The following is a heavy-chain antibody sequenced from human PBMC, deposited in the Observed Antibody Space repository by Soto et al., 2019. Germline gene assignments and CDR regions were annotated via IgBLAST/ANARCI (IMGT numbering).Heavy chain of an antibody. D-gene: IGHD6-13*01. J-gene: IGHJ5*02. CDR2: ISGSGGST. Sequence: GGSLRLSCAASGFTFSSYAMSWVRQAPGKGLEWVSAISGSGGSTYYADSVKGRFTISRDNSKNTLYLQMNSLRAADTAVYYCAKAQVPHIAAAGTGSDPWGQGTLVTVSS. CDR1: GFTFSSYA. V-gene: IGHV3-23*01. CDR3: AKAQVPHIAAAGTGSDP.